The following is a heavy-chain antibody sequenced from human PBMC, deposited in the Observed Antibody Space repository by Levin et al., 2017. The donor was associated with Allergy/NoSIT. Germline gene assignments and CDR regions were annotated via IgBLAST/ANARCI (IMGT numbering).Heavy chain of an antibody. J-gene: IGHJ1*01. CDR3: ARDRENYYGSGVCQH. D-gene: IGHD3-10*01. V-gene: IGHV1-2*02. CDR1: GYTFTGYY. Sequence: ASVKVSCKASGYTFTGYYMHWVRQAPGQGLEWMGWINPNSGGTNYAQKFQGRVTMTRDTSISTAYMELSRLRSDDTAVYYCARDRENYYGSGVCQHWGQGTLVTVSS. CDR2: INPNSGGT.